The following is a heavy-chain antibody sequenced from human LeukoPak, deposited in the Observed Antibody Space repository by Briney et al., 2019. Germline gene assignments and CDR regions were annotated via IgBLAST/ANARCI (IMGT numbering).Heavy chain of an antibody. J-gene: IGHJ4*02. CDR3: ARGGYSFDY. Sequence: GGSLRLSCAASGFTLSAYEMSWVRQAPGKGLEWVARLHPDGSERNYVGSVEGRFTVFGDNAKSSLFLQMHSLRVEDTAVYYCARGGYSFDYLGQGTLVTVSS. V-gene: IGHV3-7*01. CDR1: GFTLSAYE. CDR2: LHPDGSER. D-gene: IGHD5-12*01.